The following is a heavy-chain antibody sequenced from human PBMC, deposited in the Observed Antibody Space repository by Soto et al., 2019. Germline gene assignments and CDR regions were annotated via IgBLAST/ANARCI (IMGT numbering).Heavy chain of an antibody. Sequence: PVGSLRLSCAASGFTFSSYAMSWVRQAPGKGLEWVSAISGSGGSTYYADSVKGRFTISRDNSKNTLYLQMNSLRAEDTAVYYCARAGYSSSWLFDYWGQGTLVTVSS. D-gene: IGHD6-13*01. CDR1: GFTFSSYA. CDR3: ARAGYSSSWLFDY. J-gene: IGHJ4*02. V-gene: IGHV3-23*01. CDR2: ISGSGGST.